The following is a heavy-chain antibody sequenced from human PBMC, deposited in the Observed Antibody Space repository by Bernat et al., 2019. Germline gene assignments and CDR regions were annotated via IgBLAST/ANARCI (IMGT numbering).Heavy chain of an antibody. CDR2: INSDGSST. Sequence: EVQLVESGGGLVQPGGSLRLSCAASGFSFSSYWMHWVRQAPGKGLVWVSRINSDGSSTSYADSVKGRFTISRDNAKNTLYLQMNSLRAEDTAVYYCERDFSHCTNGVCHNWFDPWGQGTLVTVSS. J-gene: IGHJ5*02. D-gene: IGHD2-8*01. CDR1: GFSFSSYW. V-gene: IGHV3-74*01. CDR3: ERDFSHCTNGVCHNWFDP.